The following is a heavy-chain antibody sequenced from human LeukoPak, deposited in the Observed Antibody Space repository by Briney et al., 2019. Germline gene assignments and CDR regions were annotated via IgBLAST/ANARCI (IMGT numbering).Heavy chain of an antibody. CDR2: IYHSGST. D-gene: IGHD3-10*02. V-gene: IGHV4-30-2*01. CDR3: DSSYYVNAFDI. CDR1: GGSISNGLYS. J-gene: IGHJ3*02. Sequence: SQTLPLTCGVSGGSISNGLYSSSWIRQPPGEGLEWIGHIYHSGSTYDNPSRKSRVTISVDRSKNQFSLKLRSVTAADTAVYYCDSSYYVNAFDIWGQGTMVTVSS.